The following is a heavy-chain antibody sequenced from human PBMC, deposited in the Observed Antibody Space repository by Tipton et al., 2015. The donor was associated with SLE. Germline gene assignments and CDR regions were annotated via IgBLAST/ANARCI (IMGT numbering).Heavy chain of an antibody. J-gene: IGHJ6*02. CDR2: INSDVTST. V-gene: IGHV3-74*01. CDR3: TRDHGAKARSYHYYGMDV. Sequence: SLRLSCAASGFSFSRYWMHWVRQVPGKGLVWVSRINSDVTSTTYADSVRGRFTICSNNAKNELSLQRNSLRAEDTAVYYCTRDHGAKARSYHYYGMDVCCQGTTFIVSS. D-gene: IGHD4/OR15-4a*01. CDR1: GFSFSRYW.